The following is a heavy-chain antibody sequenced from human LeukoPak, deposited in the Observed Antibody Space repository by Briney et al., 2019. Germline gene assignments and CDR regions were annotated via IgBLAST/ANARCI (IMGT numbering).Heavy chain of an antibody. CDR2: ISAYNGNT. D-gene: IGHD3-22*01. Sequence: ASVKVSCKASGYSFTSYGISWVRQAPGQGLEWMGWISAYNGNTNYAQKLQVRVTMTTDTSTSTAYMELRSLRSDDTAVYYCARAKENYYDSSDAFDIWGQGTVVTVSS. CDR1: GYSFTSYG. J-gene: IGHJ3*02. V-gene: IGHV1-18*01. CDR3: ARAKENYYDSSDAFDI.